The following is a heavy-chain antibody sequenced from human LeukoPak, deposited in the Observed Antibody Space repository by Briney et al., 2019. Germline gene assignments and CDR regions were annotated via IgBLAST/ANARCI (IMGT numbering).Heavy chain of an antibody. V-gene: IGHV4-59*01. J-gene: IGHJ5*02. CDR1: GGSISSYY. D-gene: IGHD2-2*03. CDR3: AREGGGYSRNNWFDP. CDR2: IYYSGST. Sequence: KPSETLSLTCTVFGGSISSYYWSWIRQPPGKGLEWIGYIYYSGSTNYNPSLKSRVTISVDTSKNQFSLKLSSVTAADTAVYYCAREGGGYSRNNWFDPWGQGTLVTVSS.